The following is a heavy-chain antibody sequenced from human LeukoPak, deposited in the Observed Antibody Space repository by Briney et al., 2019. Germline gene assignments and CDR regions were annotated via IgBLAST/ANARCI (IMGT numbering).Heavy chain of an antibody. J-gene: IGHJ4*02. V-gene: IGHV1-2*02. D-gene: IGHD6-13*01. Sequence: ASVKVSCKASGYTFTGYYMHWVRQAPGQGLEWMGWINPNSGGTNYAQKFRGRVTMTRDTSISTAYMELSRLRSDDTAVYYCARDAQQLVRGEPDYWGQGTLVTVSS. CDR1: GYTFTGYY. CDR2: INPNSGGT. CDR3: ARDAQQLVRGEPDY.